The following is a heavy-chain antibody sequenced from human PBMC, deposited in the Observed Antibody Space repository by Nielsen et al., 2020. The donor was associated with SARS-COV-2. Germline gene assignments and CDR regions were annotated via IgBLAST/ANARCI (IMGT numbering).Heavy chain of an antibody. CDR1: GFTFSSYG. D-gene: IGHD6-19*01. Sequence: GGSLRLSCAASGFTFSSYGMHWVRQAPGKGLEWVAVIWYDGSNKYCADSVKGRFTISRDNSKNTLYLQMNSLRAEDTAVYYCERSFIALADHLEYYFDYWGQGTLVTVSS. V-gene: IGHV3-33*08. J-gene: IGHJ4*02. CDR2: IWYDGSNK. CDR3: ERSFIALADHLEYYFDY.